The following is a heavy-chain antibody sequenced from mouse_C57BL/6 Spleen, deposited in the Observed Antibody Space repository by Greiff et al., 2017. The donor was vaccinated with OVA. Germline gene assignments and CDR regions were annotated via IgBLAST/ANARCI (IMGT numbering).Heavy chain of an antibody. Sequence: EVKLVESGGGLVKPGGSLKLSCAASGFTFSDYGMHWVRQAPEQGLEWVAYISSGSSTIYYADTVKGRFTISRDNAKNTLFLQMTSLRSEDTAMYYCARFYDAMDYWGQGTSVTVSS. V-gene: IGHV5-17*01. D-gene: IGHD1-1*01. CDR3: ARFYDAMDY. CDR2: ISSGSSTI. J-gene: IGHJ4*01. CDR1: GFTFSDYG.